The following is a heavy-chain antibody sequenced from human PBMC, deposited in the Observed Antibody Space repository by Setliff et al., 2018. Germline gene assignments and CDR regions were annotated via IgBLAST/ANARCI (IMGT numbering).Heavy chain of an antibody. D-gene: IGHD2-15*01. CDR3: ARAVGYCSGGSCYKGDDY. Sequence: RASVKVSCKASGYTFTSYGISWVRQAPGQGLEWMGWISAYNGNTNYAQKLQGRVTMTTDTSTNTAYMEVRSLGSDDTAMYYCARAVGYCSGGSCYKGDDYWGQGTLVTVSS. CDR2: ISAYNGNT. V-gene: IGHV1-18*01. CDR1: GYTFTSYG. J-gene: IGHJ4*02.